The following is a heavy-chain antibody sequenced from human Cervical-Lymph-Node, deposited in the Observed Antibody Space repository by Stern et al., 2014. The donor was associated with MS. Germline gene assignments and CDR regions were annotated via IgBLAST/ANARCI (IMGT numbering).Heavy chain of an antibody. J-gene: IGHJ4*02. Sequence: QLQLQESGPVLVKPSQTLSLTCTVSGASISTVGYYWSWIRQHPGKGLEWIAYISYIGSTYYNPSLKSRVSISADTSKNQFSLNLTSVTAADTALYYCARSDRLWGSFDYWGQGTLVAVSS. D-gene: IGHD3-16*01. CDR1: GASISTVGYY. CDR2: ISYIGST. V-gene: IGHV4-31*03. CDR3: ARSDRLWGSFDY.